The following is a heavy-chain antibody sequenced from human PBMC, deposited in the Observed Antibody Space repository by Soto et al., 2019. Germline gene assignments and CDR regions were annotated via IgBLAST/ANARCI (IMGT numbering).Heavy chain of an antibody. D-gene: IGHD5-12*01. CDR1: GGSFSGYY. J-gene: IGHJ4*02. CDR3: AALSTKSYYFDY. V-gene: IGHV4-34*01. CDR2: INHSGST. Sequence: SETLTLTCAVYGGSFSGYYWSWIRQPPGKGLEWIGEINHSGSTNYNPSLKSRVTISVDTSKNQFSLKLSSVTAADTAVYYCAALSTKSYYFDYWGQGTLVTVSS.